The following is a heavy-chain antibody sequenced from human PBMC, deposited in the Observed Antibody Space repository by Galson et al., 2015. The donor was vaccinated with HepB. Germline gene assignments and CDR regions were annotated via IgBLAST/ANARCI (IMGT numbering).Heavy chain of an antibody. D-gene: IGHD3-10*01. CDR2: IIPILGIA. J-gene: IGHJ4*02. V-gene: IGHV1-69*04. Sequence: SVKVSCKAFGGTFSTYVLSWVRQAPGQGLEWMGRIIPILGIANYAQKFQGRVTITADKSTSTAYMELNSLRSEDTAVYYCARESGYYGSGSYPPHYWGQGTLVTVSS. CDR1: GGTFSTYV. CDR3: ARESGYYGSGSYPPHY.